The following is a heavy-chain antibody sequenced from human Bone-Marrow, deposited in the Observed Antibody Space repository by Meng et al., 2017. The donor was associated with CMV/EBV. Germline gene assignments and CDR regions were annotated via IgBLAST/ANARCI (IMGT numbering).Heavy chain of an antibody. CDR2: ITSSSSYA. V-gene: IGHV3-21*01. J-gene: IGHJ4*02. CDR1: GFTFSSSD. D-gene: IGHD1/OR15-1a*01. CDR3: ARGGVSWNTFDY. Sequence: CAASGFTFSSSDMSWVRQAPGKGLQWVSYITSSSSYAYYADAVKGRFTISRDNAKNTLYLQMSSLRAEDTAIYYCARGGVSWNTFDYWGQGTLVTVSS.